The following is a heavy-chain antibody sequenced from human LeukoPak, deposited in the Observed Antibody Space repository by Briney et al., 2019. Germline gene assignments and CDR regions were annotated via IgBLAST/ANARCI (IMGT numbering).Heavy chain of an antibody. V-gene: IGHV3-23*01. CDR3: AKGLMITFGGVIVTIRIDAFDI. CDR1: GFTFSSYA. J-gene: IGHJ3*02. CDR2: ISGSGGST. D-gene: IGHD3-16*02. Sequence: PGGSLRLSCAASGFTFSSYAMSWVRQAPGKGLEWVSAISGSGGSTYYADSVKGRFTISRDNSKNTLYLQMNSLRAEDTAVYYCAKGLMITFGGVIVTIRIDAFDIWGQGTMVTVSS.